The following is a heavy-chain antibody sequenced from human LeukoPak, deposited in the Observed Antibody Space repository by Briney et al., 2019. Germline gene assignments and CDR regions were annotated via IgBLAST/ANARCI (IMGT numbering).Heavy chain of an antibody. Sequence: GGSLRLSCAASGFTFSSYEMNWVRQAPGKGLEWVSYISSSSSYIYYADSVKGRFTISRDNAKDSLYLQMNSLTAEDTAMYYCVRAYHPGGWFDPWGQGTLVTVSS. D-gene: IGHD2-21*01. CDR1: GFTFSSYE. CDR3: VRAYHPGGWFDP. CDR2: ISSSSSYI. J-gene: IGHJ5*02. V-gene: IGHV3-48*03.